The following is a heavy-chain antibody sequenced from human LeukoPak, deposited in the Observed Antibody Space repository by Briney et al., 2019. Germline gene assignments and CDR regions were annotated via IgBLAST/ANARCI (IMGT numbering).Heavy chain of an antibody. V-gene: IGHV1-2*02. CDR1: GYTFTGYY. CDR3: ARDVPWNCSGGSCYHFDY. D-gene: IGHD2-15*01. Sequence: GASVKVSCKASGYTFTGYYMHWVRQAPGQGLEWMGWINPNSGGTNYAQKFQGRVTMTRDTSISTAYMELSRLRSDDTAVYYCARDVPWNCSGGSCYHFDYWGQGTLVTVSS. CDR2: INPNSGGT. J-gene: IGHJ4*02.